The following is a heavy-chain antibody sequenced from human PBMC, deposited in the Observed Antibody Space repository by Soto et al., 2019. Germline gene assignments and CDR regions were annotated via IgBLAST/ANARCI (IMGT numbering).Heavy chain of an antibody. J-gene: IGHJ5*02. CDR1: GYTFTNYG. V-gene: IGHV1-18*01. CDR2: ISAYTRNT. D-gene: IGHD3-3*01. Sequence: ASVKVSCKAPGYTFTNYGVSWVRQAPGQRLEWMGWISAYTRNTNYAQMFQGRVTLTTDTSTSTAYMELRSLRSDDTAIYYCARDPHEFWTSYWFDPWGQGTPVTVSS. CDR3: ARDPHEFWTSYWFDP.